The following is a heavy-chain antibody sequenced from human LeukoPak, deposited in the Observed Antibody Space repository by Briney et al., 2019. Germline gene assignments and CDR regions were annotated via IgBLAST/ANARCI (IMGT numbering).Heavy chain of an antibody. CDR1: GFSFSGYG. J-gene: IGHJ6*03. D-gene: IGHD1-26*01. CDR3: ARSRSPYYYYYYMDV. V-gene: IGHV3-33*01. CDR2: IWYDGSNK. Sequence: PGGSLRLSCAASGFSFSGYGMHWVRQAPGKGLEWVAVIWYDGSNKYYGDSVKGRFTISRDNSKNTLYLQMNSLRAGDTAVYYCARSRSPYYYYYYMDVWGEGTTVTVSS.